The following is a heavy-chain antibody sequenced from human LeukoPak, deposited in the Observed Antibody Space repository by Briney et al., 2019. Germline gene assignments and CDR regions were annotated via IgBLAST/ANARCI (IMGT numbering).Heavy chain of an antibody. CDR3: AKDKYSPFDY. CDR1: GFTFSTFA. CDR2: IRYDGSIK. D-gene: IGHD5-18*01. J-gene: IGHJ4*02. V-gene: IGHV3-30*02. Sequence: GGSLRLSCAASGFTFSTFAMIWVRQPPGKGLEWVAFIRYDGSIKYYADSVKGRFTISRDNSKDTLYLQMNSLRAEDTAVYYCAKDKYSPFDYWGQGTLVTVSS.